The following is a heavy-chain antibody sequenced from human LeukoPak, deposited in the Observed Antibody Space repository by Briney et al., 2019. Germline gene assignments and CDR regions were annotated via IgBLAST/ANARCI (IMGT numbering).Heavy chain of an antibody. CDR2: IWYDGSNK. V-gene: IGHV3-33*01. Sequence: PGGSLRLSCAASGFTFSNYGMHWVRQAPGKGLEWVAVIWYDGSNKYHADSVKGRFTISRDNSKNTVDLQMNSLRAEDTAVYYCARWGIATAGGIDYWGQGTLVTVSS. CDR1: GFTFSNYG. CDR3: ARWGIATAGGIDY. J-gene: IGHJ4*02. D-gene: IGHD6-13*01.